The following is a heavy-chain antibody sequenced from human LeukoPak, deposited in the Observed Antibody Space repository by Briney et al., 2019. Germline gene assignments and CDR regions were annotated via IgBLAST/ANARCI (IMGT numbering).Heavy chain of an antibody. V-gene: IGHV3-64D*09. J-gene: IGHJ4*02. Sequence: PGGSLRHSCSASGFTFSNFLMHWVRQAPWKELEYVSAINTDGGSTYDEDSVNGRFTISRDNSKNTLYLQMRNLRAEDTAVYYGVKAMFFGSGSYYGYWGQGALVTVSS. D-gene: IGHD3-22*01. CDR2: INTDGGST. CDR3: VKAMFFGSGSYYGY. CDR1: GFTFSNFL.